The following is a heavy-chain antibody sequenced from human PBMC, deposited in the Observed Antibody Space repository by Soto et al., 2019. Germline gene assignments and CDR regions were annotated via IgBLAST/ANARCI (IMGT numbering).Heavy chain of an antibody. Sequence: EVQVLESGGGLVQPGGSLRLSCAASGFTFNNYAMSWVRQAPGKGLEWVSSFSGSGGATFYAASVKGRLTISRDNSKSTLYLQMHSLRAEDTAIYYCAKSSSGSSYDSADYWGQGPLVTVSS. CDR3: AKSSSGSSYDSADY. CDR2: FSGSGGAT. CDR1: GFTFNNYA. V-gene: IGHV3-23*01. D-gene: IGHD3-10*01. J-gene: IGHJ4*02.